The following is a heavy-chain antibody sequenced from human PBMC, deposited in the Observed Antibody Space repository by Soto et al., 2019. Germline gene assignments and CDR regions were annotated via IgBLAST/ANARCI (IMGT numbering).Heavy chain of an antibody. Sequence: GGSLRLACAASGFTFSTSAMGWVRQAPGKGLERVSAISQSGDSTYYADSVKGRFTISRDISKNTLFLQLNSLRAEDTALYYCARLWVGSSYHRYFAWWGQGTQVTVSS. J-gene: IGHJ4*02. D-gene: IGHD6-6*01. CDR2: ISQSGDST. CDR1: GFTFSTSA. CDR3: ARLWVGSSYHRYFAW. V-gene: IGHV3-23*01.